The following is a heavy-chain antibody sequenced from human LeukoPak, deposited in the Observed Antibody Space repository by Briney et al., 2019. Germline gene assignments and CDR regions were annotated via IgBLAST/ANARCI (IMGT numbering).Heavy chain of an antibody. Sequence: PSETLSLTCTVSGGSISSSSYYWGWIRQPPGKGLEWIGSIYYSGSTYYNPSLKSRVTISVDTSKNQFSLKLSSVTAADTAVYYCARGHIVVVVAATQRIYNWFDPWGQGTLVTVSS. D-gene: IGHD2-15*01. V-gene: IGHV4-39*07. CDR2: IYYSGST. CDR1: GGSISSSSYY. CDR3: ARGHIVVVVAATQRIYNWFDP. J-gene: IGHJ5*02.